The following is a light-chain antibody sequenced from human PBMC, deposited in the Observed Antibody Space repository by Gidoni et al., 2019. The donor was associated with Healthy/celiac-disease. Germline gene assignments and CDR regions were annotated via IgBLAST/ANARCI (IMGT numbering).Light chain of an antibody. CDR3: QQYGSSPRT. CDR2: DAS. V-gene: IGKV3D-20*01. J-gene: IGKJ1*01. Sequence: EIVWTQSPATLSLSPGERATRSCGASQSVRSSYLAWYQQKPGLAPRLLIYDASSRATGIPDRFIGSGSGTDFSLTICRLEPEYFAVYYWQQYGSSPRTFGQGTKVEIK. CDR1: QSVRSSY.